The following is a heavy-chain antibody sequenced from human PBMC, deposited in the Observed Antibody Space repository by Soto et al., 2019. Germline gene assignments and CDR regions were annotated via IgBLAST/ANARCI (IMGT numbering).Heavy chain of an antibody. J-gene: IGHJ4*02. CDR1: GGSISSGGYY. V-gene: IGHV4-31*03. CDR2: IYYSGST. D-gene: IGHD1-26*01. Sequence: QVQLQESGPGLVKPSQTLSLTCTVSGGSISSGGYYWSWIRQHPGKGLEWIGYIYYSGSTYYNPSLKSRVTISVVTSKNQFSLKLSSVTAADTAVYYCARDSSGSYPTFDYWGQGTLVTVSS. CDR3: ARDSSGSYPTFDY.